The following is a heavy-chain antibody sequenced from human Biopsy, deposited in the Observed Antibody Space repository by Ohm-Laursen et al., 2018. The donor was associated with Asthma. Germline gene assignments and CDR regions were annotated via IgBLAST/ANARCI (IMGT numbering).Heavy chain of an antibody. CDR3: ARALPYSGSYFRY. D-gene: IGHD1-26*01. CDR1: GGSFSTYA. V-gene: IGHV1-69*13. Sequence: ASVKVSCKASGGSFSTYAFMWVRQAPGQGLEWMGGIIPVFHTINYAQKFQGRVTITADESTSTAYMELSSPRSEDTAVYYCARALPYSGSYFRYWGQGTLVTVSS. J-gene: IGHJ4*02. CDR2: IIPVFHTI.